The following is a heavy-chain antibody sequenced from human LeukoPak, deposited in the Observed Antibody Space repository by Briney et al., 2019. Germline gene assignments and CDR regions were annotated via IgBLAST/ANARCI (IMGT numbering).Heavy chain of an antibody. J-gene: IGHJ4*02. D-gene: IGHD5-24*01. CDR3: ARDGEMATIYFDY. CDR1: GYTFTGYY. V-gene: IGHV1-2*02. CDR2: INPNTGGT. Sequence: GASVKVSCKASGYTFTGYYLHWVRQAPGQGLEWMGWINPNTGGTKYAQKFQGRVTMTRDTSISTAYMELSSLRSEDTAVYYCARDGEMATIYFDYWGQGTLVTVSS.